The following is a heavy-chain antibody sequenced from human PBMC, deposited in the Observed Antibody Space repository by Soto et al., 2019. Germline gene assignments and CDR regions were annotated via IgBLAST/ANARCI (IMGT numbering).Heavy chain of an antibody. J-gene: IGHJ4*02. CDR1: GGYLISYC. CDR2: IDYSGST. D-gene: IGHD6-13*01. V-gene: IGHV4-59*06. Sequence: SVTQSVTCSVAGGYLISYCWSWIRQYTGKGLEWVGYIDYSGSTYYNSSLKSRLTISADMSKNQFSLKLRSVTAADTAVYYCARVTPAAGTPYWGQGTLVTVSS. CDR3: ARVTPAAGTPY.